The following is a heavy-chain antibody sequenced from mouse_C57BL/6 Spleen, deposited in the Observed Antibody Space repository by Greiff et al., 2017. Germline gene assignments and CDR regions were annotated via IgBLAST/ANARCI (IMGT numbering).Heavy chain of an antibody. D-gene: IGHD3-2*02. V-gene: IGHV1-61*01. CDR1: GYTFTSYW. CDR2: IYPSDSET. J-gene: IGHJ2*01. CDR3: ATGSSGYVGY. Sequence: QVQLKQPGAELVRPGSSVKLSCKASGYTFTSYWMDWVKQRPGQGLEWIGNIYPSDSETHYNQKFKDKATLTVDKSSSTAYMQLSSLTSEDSAVYYCATGSSGYVGYWGQGTTLTVSS.